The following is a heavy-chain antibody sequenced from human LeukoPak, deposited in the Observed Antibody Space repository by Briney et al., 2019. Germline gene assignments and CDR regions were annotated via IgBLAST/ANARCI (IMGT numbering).Heavy chain of an antibody. CDR1: GTTVSSNH. D-gene: IGHD5-18*01. V-gene: IGHV3-53*01. CDR2: IYSGDST. J-gene: IGHJ4*02. Sequence: AESLRLSCDASGTTVSSNHMSWVRQAPPKGTDRASIIYSGDSTYYAYSAKRRFTISKNNSNNTLYLQTTTLTAEDTAVYYCARGRYSYGWFDYWGQGTLVTVSS. CDR3: ARGRYSYGWFDY.